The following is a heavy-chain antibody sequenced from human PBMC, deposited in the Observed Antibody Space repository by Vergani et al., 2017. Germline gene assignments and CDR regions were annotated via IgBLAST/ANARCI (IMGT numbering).Heavy chain of an antibody. Sequence: QVQVVQSGAEVKNSGASVKVSCKTSGYTFSNHYMHWVRQAPGQGLEWMGIINPSGCHTNYAQKFQGRVTMTRDTSTSTVYMELSSLRSEDTAIYYCARGDYGILTGYRYWGQGTLVTVSA. CDR2: INPSGCHT. J-gene: IGHJ4*02. V-gene: IGHV1-46*03. CDR1: GYTFSNHY. D-gene: IGHD3-9*01. CDR3: ARGDYGILTGYRY.